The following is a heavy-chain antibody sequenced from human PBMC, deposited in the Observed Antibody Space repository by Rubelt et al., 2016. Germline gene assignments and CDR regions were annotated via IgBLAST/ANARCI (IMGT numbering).Heavy chain of an antibody. D-gene: IGHD3-22*01. Sequence: QVTLRESGPALVKPTQTLTLTCTFSGFSLSTSGMCVSWIRQPPGKALEWLARIDWDDDKYYNTSLKTRLTISKDTSKTQMVLTMTNMDPADTATYYCARQNHYDGSTYSLDYWGRGTLVTVSS. CDR2: IDWDDDK. CDR1: GFSLSTSGMC. J-gene: IGHJ4*02. CDR3: ARQNHYDGSTYSLDY. V-gene: IGHV2-70*15.